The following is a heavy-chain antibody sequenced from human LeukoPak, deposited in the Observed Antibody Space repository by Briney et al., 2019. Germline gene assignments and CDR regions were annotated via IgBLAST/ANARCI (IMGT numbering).Heavy chain of an antibody. V-gene: IGHV1-2*02. J-gene: IGHJ5*02. CDR1: GYTFTGYY. CDR2: INPNSGGT. Sequence: GASVKVSCKASGYTFTGYYMHRVRQAPGQGLEWMGWINPNSGGTNYAQKFQGRVTMTRDTSISTAYMELSRLRSDDTAVYYCARAYGSGSFWFDPWGQGTLVTVSS. D-gene: IGHD3-10*01. CDR3: ARAYGSGSFWFDP.